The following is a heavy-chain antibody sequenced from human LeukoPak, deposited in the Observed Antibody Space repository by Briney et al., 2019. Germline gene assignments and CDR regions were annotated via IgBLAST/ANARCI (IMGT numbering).Heavy chain of an antibody. V-gene: IGHV3-23*01. D-gene: IGHD6-19*01. J-gene: IGHJ4*02. CDR1: GFTFSSYP. CDR2: IAGRGDNT. Sequence: PGGSLRLSCGASGFTFSSYPMSWVRQAPGKGLEWVSAIAGRGDNTYYAASVKGRFTISRDNSKNTVSLQMRSLRAEDTAVYYCTKGFGWDAFFDSWGQGTLATVSS. CDR3: TKGFGWDAFFDS.